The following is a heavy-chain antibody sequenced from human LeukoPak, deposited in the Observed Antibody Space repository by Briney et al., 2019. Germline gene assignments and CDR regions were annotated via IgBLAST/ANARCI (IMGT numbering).Heavy chain of an antibody. D-gene: IGHD6-13*01. CDR3: ARVGSSSRYFDL. J-gene: IGHJ2*01. CDR2: VHDSAGT. Sequence: SETLSLTCTVSGGSINKYYWSWIRQSPGKGLEWLGYVHDSAGTIYNPSLKSRVTISVGTSKNQFSLKLSSVTAADTAVYYCARVGSSSRYFDLWSRGTLVTVSS. CDR1: GGSINKYY. V-gene: IGHV4-59*01.